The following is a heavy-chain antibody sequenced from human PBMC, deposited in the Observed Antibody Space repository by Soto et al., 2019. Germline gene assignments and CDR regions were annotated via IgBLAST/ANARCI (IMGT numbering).Heavy chain of an antibody. CDR2: INTGNGNT. CDR3: ARDSSEWAIFASPYYSGMDV. D-gene: IGHD3-3*01. Sequence: ASVKVSCKASGYTFTTYAMHWVRPAPGQRLEWMGWINTGNGNTKYSQKFQGRVTITRDTSATSASTVYKEVSSLRSEDTAIYYCARDSSEWAIFASPYYSGMDVWGQGTTVTVSS. V-gene: IGHV1-3*04. J-gene: IGHJ6*02. CDR1: GYTFTTYA.